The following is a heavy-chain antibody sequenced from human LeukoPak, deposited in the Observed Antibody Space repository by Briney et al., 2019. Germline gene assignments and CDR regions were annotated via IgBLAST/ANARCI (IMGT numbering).Heavy chain of an antibody. D-gene: IGHD6-6*01. CDR1: GFTFSSYA. CDR2: ISAGGGST. CDR3: AKGGHSSSFDP. V-gene: IGHV3-23*01. Sequence: GGSLRLSCAASGFTFSSYAMSWVRQAPGKGLEWVSVISAGGGSTYYADSVKGRFTISRDNSQNTMYLQMNSLRAEDTAIYYCAKGGHSSSFDPWGQGTLVTVSS. J-gene: IGHJ5*02.